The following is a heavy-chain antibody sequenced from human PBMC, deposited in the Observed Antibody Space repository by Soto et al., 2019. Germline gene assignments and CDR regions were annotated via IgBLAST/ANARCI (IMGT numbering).Heavy chain of an antibody. CDR1: GFTFDDYA. Sequence: EVQLVESGGGLVQPGRSLRLSCAASGFTFDDYAMHWVQQAPGKGLEWVSGISWNSGSIGYADSVKGRFTISRDNAKNSLYLQMNSLRAEDTALYYCAKGSSWYPYYYYYMDVWGKGTTVTVSS. D-gene: IGHD6-13*01. CDR2: ISWNSGSI. V-gene: IGHV3-9*01. CDR3: AKGSSWYPYYYYYMDV. J-gene: IGHJ6*03.